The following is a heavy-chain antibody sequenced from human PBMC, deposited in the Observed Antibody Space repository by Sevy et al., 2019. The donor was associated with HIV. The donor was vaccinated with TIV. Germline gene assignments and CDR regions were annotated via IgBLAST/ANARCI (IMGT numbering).Heavy chain of an antibody. CDR1: GFTFSNAW. Sequence: GGSLRLSCVASGFTFSNAWMSWVRQAPGKGLEWVGRIKSKTDGGTTDYAAPVKGRFTISRDDSKNTLYLQMNSLKTEDTAVYYCTTEPGDLDLDYWGQGTLVTVSS. V-gene: IGHV3-15*01. CDR2: IKSKTDGGTT. J-gene: IGHJ4*02. CDR3: TTEPGDLDLDY. D-gene: IGHD2-2*01.